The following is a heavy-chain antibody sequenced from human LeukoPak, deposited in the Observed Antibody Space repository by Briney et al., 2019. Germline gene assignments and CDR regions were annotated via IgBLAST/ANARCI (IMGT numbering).Heavy chain of an antibody. CDR3: AREGPYSSSWYSDY. CDR2: ISSSSSYI. D-gene: IGHD6-13*01. Sequence: GGSLRLSCAASGFTFSSYAMSWVRQAPGKGLEWVSSISSSSSYIYYADSVKGRFTISRDNAKNSLYLQMNSLRAEDTAVYYCAREGPYSSSWYSDYWGQGTLVTVSS. CDR1: GFTFSSYA. V-gene: IGHV3-21*01. J-gene: IGHJ4*02.